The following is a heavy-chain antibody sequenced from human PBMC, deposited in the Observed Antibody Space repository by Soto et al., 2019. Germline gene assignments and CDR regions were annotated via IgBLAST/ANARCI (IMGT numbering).Heavy chain of an antibody. CDR1: GYTFTGYY. V-gene: IGHV1-2*04. J-gene: IGHJ4*02. CDR3: ARAGGSSSQRFPGFSEIDY. Sequence: QVQLVQSGAEVKKPGASVKVSCKASGYTFTGYYMHWVRQAPGQGLEWMGWINPNSGGTNYAQKFQGWVTMTRDTSISTAYMELSRLRSDDTAVYYCARAGGSSSQRFPGFSEIDYWGQGTLVTVSS. CDR2: INPNSGGT. D-gene: IGHD6-6*01.